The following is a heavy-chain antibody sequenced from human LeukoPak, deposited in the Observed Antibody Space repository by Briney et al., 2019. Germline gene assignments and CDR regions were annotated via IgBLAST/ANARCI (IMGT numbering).Heavy chain of an antibody. CDR1: GYTFTSYA. Sequence: ASVKVSCKASGYTFTSYAMHWVRQAPGQRLEWMGWINTNTGNPTYAQGFTGRFVFSLDTSVSTAYLQISSLKAEDTAVYYCARLVYGDYSAYYFDYWGQGTLVTVSS. D-gene: IGHD4-17*01. V-gene: IGHV7-4-1*02. J-gene: IGHJ4*02. CDR2: INTNTGNP. CDR3: ARLVYGDYSAYYFDY.